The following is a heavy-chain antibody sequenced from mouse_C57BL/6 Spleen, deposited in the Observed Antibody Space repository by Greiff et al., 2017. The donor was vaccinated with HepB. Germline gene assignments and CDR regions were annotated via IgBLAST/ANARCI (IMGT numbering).Heavy chain of an antibody. J-gene: IGHJ4*01. CDR3: TRGEDYDDYAMDY. D-gene: IGHD2-4*01. CDR1: GFTFSSYA. Sequence: EVMLVESGEGLVKPGGSLKLSCAASGFTFSSYAMPWVRQIPEKGLEWFANISSGGDYTYYADTVKGRFTISRDNARNTLYLQMSSLKSEDTAMYYCTRGEDYDDYAMDYWGQGTSVTVSS. V-gene: IGHV5-9-1*02. CDR2: ISSGGDYT.